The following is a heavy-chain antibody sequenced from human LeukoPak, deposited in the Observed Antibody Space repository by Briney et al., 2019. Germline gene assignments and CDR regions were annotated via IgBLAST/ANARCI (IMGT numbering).Heavy chain of an antibody. CDR1: GFTVSSNY. CDR3: ARENSYGYMADY. D-gene: IGHD5-18*01. CDR2: ISYDGSNK. V-gene: IGHV3-30-3*01. J-gene: IGHJ4*02. Sequence: GGSLRLSCAASGFTVSSNYMSWVRQAPGKGLEWVAVISYDGSNKYYADSVKGRFTISRDNSKNTLYLQMNSLRAEDTAVYYCARENSYGYMADYWGQGTLVTVSS.